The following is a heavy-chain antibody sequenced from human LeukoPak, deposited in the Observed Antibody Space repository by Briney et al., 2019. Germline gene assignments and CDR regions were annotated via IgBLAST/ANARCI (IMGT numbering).Heavy chain of an antibody. CDR2: INPNSGGT. D-gene: IGHD4-17*01. CDR1: RYTFTGYF. J-gene: IGHJ6*03. V-gene: IGHV1-2*02. Sequence: ASVKVSRMASRYTFTGYFMHWVRQAPGQGVEWMGWINPNSGGTNYAQTFQGRVTMTRYTSISTAYMELSRLRSDDTAVYYCATTVTYYYYMDVWGKGTTVTVSS. CDR3: ATTVTYYYYMDV.